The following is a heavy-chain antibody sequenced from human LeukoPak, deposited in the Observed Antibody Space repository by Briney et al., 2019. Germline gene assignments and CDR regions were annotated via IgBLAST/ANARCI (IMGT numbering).Heavy chain of an antibody. D-gene: IGHD2-2*01. CDR1: GGSFSGYY. J-gene: IGHJ1*01. CDR3: ARRSSSTSKYFQH. Sequence: SETLSLTCAVYGGSFSGYYRSWIRQPPGKGLEWIGEINHSGSTNYNPSLKSRVTISVDTSKNQFSLKLSSVTAADTAVYYCARRSSSTSKYFQHWGQGTLVTVSS. CDR2: INHSGST. V-gene: IGHV4-34*01.